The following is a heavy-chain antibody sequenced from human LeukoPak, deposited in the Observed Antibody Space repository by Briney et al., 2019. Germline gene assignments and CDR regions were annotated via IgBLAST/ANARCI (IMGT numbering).Heavy chain of an antibody. CDR2: IRYDGSNK. V-gene: IGHV3-30*02. D-gene: IGHD6-13*01. CDR1: GFTFSSYA. Sequence: PGGSLRLSCAASGFTFSSYAMHWVRQAPGKGLEWVAFIRYDGSNKYYADSVKGRFAISRDNSKNTLYLQLNSLRAEDTAVYYCAKDRYSSSALFAITPFDYWGQGTLITVSS. CDR3: AKDRYSSSALFAITPFDY. J-gene: IGHJ4*02.